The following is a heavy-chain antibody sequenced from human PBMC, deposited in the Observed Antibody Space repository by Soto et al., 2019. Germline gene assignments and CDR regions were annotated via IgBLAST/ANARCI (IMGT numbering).Heavy chain of an antibody. D-gene: IGHD3-16*02. CDR1: GFTFSSYA. CDR2: ISGSGGST. V-gene: IGHV3-23*01. J-gene: IGHJ4*02. CDR3: AKGEDGYIWGSYRY. Sequence: GGSLRLSCAASGFTFSSYAMSWVRQAPGKGLEWVSAISGSGGSTYYADSVKGRFTISRDNSKNTLYLQMNSLRAEDTAVYYCAKGEDGYIWGSYRYWGQGTLVTVSS.